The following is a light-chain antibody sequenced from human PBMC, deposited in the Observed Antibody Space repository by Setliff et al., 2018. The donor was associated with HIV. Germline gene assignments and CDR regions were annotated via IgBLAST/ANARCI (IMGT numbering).Light chain of an antibody. Sequence: QSALTQPASVSGSPGQSITISCTGSSSDVGGYNYVSWYQQHPGKAPKLMIYEVSNRPSGVSNHFSGSKSGNTASLTISGLQAEDEADYYCSSYTSSSTLIVFGTGTKVTV. J-gene: IGLJ1*01. CDR1: SSDVGGYNY. V-gene: IGLV2-14*01. CDR2: EVS. CDR3: SSYTSSSTLIV.